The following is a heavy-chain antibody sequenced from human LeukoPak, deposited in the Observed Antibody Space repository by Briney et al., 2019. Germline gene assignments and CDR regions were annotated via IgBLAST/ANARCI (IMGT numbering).Heavy chain of an antibody. CDR2: INAGNGNT. CDR1: GYTFTSYA. CDR3: ASRDMVRGVINYYYMDV. D-gene: IGHD3-10*01. V-gene: IGHV1-3*01. Sequence: ASVKVSCKASGYTFTSYAMHWVRQAPGQRLEWMGWINAGNGNTKYSQKFQGRVTITRDTSASTAYMELSSLRSEDTAVYYCASRDMVRGVINYYYMDVWGKGTTVTVSS. J-gene: IGHJ6*03.